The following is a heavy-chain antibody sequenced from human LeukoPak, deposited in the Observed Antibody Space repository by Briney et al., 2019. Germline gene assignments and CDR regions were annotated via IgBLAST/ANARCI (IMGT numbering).Heavy chain of an antibody. CDR3: AKGFYSNYYFDY. D-gene: IGHD4-11*01. Sequence: GGSLRLSCAASGFTFDDYAMHWVRQAPGKGLEWVSGISWNSGSIGYADSVKGRFTISRDNSKNTLDLQMNSLRVEDTAVYYCAKGFYSNYYFDYWGQGTLVTVSS. J-gene: IGHJ4*02. CDR2: ISWNSGSI. CDR1: GFTFDDYA. V-gene: IGHV3-9*01.